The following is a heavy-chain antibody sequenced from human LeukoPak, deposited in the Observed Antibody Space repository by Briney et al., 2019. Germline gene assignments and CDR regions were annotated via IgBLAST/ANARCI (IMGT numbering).Heavy chain of an antibody. CDR2: ISYIGST. V-gene: IGHV4-59*11. Sequence: TETLSLTCAVSDESFSGHYWTWIRQPPGKGLEWIGYISYIGSTNYNPSLKSRVTISIHTSKNQFSLRLSSVTAADTAVYYCARDLVTVTKGFDIWGQGTMVSVSS. CDR1: DESFSGHY. D-gene: IGHD4-17*01. J-gene: IGHJ3*02. CDR3: ARDLVTVTKGFDI.